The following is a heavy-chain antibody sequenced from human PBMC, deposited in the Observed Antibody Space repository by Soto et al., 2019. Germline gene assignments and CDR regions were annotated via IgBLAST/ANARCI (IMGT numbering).Heavy chain of an antibody. D-gene: IGHD5-12*01. CDR2: IWYDGSNK. CDR1: GFTFSSYG. V-gene: IGHV3-33*06. Sequence: QVQLVESGGGVVQPGRSLRLSCAASGFTFSSYGMHWVRQAPGKGLEWVAVIWYDGSNKYYADSVKGRFTISRDNSKNTLYLQMNSLRAEDTAVYYCAKDREEMATINYFDYWGQGTLVTVSS. CDR3: AKDREEMATINYFDY. J-gene: IGHJ4*02.